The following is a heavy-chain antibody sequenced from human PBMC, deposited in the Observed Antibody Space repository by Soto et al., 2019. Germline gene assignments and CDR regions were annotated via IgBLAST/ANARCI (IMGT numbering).Heavy chain of an antibody. J-gene: IGHJ4*02. D-gene: IGHD3-16*02. CDR3: TTEVDYDYVWGSYRSFDY. CDR2: IKSKTDGGTT. V-gene: IGHV3-15*07. CDR1: GFTFSNAW. Sequence: LSLSCAASGFTFSNAWMNWVRQAPGKGLEWVGRIKSKTDGGTTDYAAPVKGRFTISRDDSKNTLYLQMNSLKTEDTAVYYCTTEVDYDYVWGSYRSFDYWGQGTLVIVSS.